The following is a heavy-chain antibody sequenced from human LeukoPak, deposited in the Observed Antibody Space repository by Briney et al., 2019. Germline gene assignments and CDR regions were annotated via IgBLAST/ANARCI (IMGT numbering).Heavy chain of an antibody. CDR1: GLTFSTSW. D-gene: IGHD2-21*02. J-gene: IGHJ5*02. V-gene: IGHV3-7*01. CDR2: INQDGSET. Sequence: PGGSLRLSGVGSGLTFSTSWMHWVRQAPGKGPEYVAYINQDGSETNYVDSVKGRFTISRDSTRNSLFLQMYSLRDEDTAIYYCARWAGRCGGDCQSEDPWGLGTLVIVSS. CDR3: ARWAGRCGGDCQSEDP.